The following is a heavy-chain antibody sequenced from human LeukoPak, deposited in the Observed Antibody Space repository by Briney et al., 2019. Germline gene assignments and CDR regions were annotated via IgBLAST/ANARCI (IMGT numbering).Heavy chain of an antibody. CDR3: ARNVGSSSSWNYYYYYMDV. V-gene: IGHV3-66*02. CDR1: GFTVSSNY. CDR2: IYSGGST. J-gene: IGHJ6*03. D-gene: IGHD6-13*01. Sequence: GGSLRLSCAASGFTVSSNYMSWVRQAPGKGLEWVSVIYSGGSTYYADSVKGRFTISRDNSKNTLYLQMNSLRAEDTAVYYCARNVGSSSSWNYYYYYMDVWGKGTTVTVSS.